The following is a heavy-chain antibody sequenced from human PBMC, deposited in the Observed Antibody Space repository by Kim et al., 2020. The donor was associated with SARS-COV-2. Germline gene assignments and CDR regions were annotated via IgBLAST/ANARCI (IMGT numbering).Heavy chain of an antibody. CDR1: GGSISSYY. D-gene: IGHD3-10*01. V-gene: IGHV4-59*01. J-gene: IGHJ4*02. Sequence: SETLSLTCTVSGGSISSYYWSWIRQPPGKGLEWIGYIYYSGSTNYNPSLKSRVIISVDTSKNQFSLKLSSVTAADTAVYYCARVNRVRGVPPTFDYWGQGTLVTASS. CDR3: ARVNRVRGVPPTFDY. CDR2: IYYSGST.